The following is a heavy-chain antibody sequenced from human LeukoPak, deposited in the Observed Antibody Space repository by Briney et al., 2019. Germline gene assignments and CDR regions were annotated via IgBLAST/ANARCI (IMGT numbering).Heavy chain of an antibody. CDR3: ARDYLDSSGAHYDY. Sequence: PGGSLRLSCAASGFTFSSYWMSWVRQAPGKGLECVANTNGESEKRYVDSVKGRFTISRDNAKNSLYLQMNSLRVEDTAIYYCARDYLDSSGAHYDYWGQGTLVTVSS. D-gene: IGHD3-22*01. V-gene: IGHV3-7*01. J-gene: IGHJ4*02. CDR2: TNGESEK. CDR1: GFTFSSYW.